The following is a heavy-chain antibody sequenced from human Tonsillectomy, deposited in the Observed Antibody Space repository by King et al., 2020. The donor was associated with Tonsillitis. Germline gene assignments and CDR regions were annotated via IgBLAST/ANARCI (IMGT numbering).Heavy chain of an antibody. CDR2: ISGSGGST. V-gene: IGHV3-23*04. D-gene: IGHD4-17*01. J-gene: IGHJ4*02. Sequence: VQLVESGGGLVQPGGSLRLSCAASGFTFSNYVMSWVRQAPGKGLEWVSAISGSGGSTYYADSVKGRFTISRDNSKNTLYLQMNSLRAEDTAIYYCAKDGMTTVTYHYSDYWGQGTLATVSS. CDR1: GFTFSNYV. CDR3: AKDGMTTVTYHYSDY.